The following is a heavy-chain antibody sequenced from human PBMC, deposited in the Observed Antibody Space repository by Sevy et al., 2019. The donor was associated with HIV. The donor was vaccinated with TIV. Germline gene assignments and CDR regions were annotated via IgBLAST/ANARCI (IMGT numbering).Heavy chain of an antibody. D-gene: IGHD6-13*01. V-gene: IGHV3-7*01. CDR2: IKQDGSEK. Sequence: GSLRLSCAASGFTFSSYWMSWVRQAPGKGLEWVANIKQDGSEKYYVDSVKGRFTISRDNAKNSLYLQMNSLRVEDTAVYYCARGLYSSSWYTLDYWGQGTLVTVSS. CDR3: ARGLYSSSWYTLDY. CDR1: GFTFSSYW. J-gene: IGHJ4*02.